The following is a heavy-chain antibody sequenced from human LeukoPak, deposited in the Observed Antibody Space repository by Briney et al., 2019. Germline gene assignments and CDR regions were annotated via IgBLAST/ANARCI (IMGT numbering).Heavy chain of an antibody. J-gene: IGHJ4*02. Sequence: ASVKVSCKASGYTFTSYGISWVRQAPGQGLEWMGWISAYNGNTNYAQKLQGRVTMTTDTSTSTAYMELRSLRSDDTAVYYCARDLGGNFWSGYSRHFDYWGQGTLVTVSS. CDR2: ISAYNGNT. V-gene: IGHV1-18*01. CDR1: GYTFTSYG. CDR3: ARDLGGNFWSGYSRHFDY. D-gene: IGHD3-3*01.